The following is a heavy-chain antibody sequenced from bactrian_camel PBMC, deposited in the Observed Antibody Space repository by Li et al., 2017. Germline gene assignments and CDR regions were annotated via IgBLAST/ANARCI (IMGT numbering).Heavy chain of an antibody. D-gene: IGHD2*01. CDR1: ESTDNYNC. CDR2: IYKGGLAP. CDR3: AAGTKCGMVASRGYFY. J-gene: IGHJ4*01. Sequence: HVQLVESGGGSVQSGGSLRLSCAASESTDNYNCVGWFRQVPGKEREGVASIYKGGLAPYYADSVKGRFSISLDNAETTTYLQMNSLAPEDSAMYYCAAGTKCGMVASRGYFYWGQGTQVTVS. V-gene: IGHV3S6*01.